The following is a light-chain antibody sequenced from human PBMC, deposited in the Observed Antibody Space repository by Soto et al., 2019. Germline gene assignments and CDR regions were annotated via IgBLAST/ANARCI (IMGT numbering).Light chain of an antibody. J-gene: IGLJ2*01. Sequence: QSVLTQPASVSGSPGQSITISCTGTSSDIGGYNYVSWYQQHPGKGPKLMIYDVSSRPSGVSHRFSGSKSGDTASLTISGLQAEDEADYYCSSYTCSRRVVLGGGTKVTV. CDR3: SSYTCSRRVV. V-gene: IGLV2-14*03. CDR1: SSDIGGYNY. CDR2: DVS.